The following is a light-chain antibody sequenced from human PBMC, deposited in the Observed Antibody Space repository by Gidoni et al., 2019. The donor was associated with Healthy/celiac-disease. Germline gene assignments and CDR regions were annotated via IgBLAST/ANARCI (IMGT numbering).Light chain of an antibody. V-gene: IGLV1-40*01. CDR2: GNS. Sequence: QSVLTPPPSVSGAPGQRVTISCTGSSSNIGAGYDVHWYHQLPGTAPKLLIYGNSNRPSGVPDRFSGSKSGTSASLAITGRQAEDEADYYCQSYDSSLSGFVFGGGTKLPVL. CDR1: SSNIGAGYD. CDR3: QSYDSSLSGFV. J-gene: IGLJ3*02.